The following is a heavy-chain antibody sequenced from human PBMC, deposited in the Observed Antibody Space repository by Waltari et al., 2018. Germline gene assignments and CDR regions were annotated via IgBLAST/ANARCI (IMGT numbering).Heavy chain of an antibody. Sequence: EVQLVESGGGLVKPGGSLRLSCAASGFSFSTYSMTWVRQAPGKGLEWISAISADSSYRHYAESGKGRFTVSRDNAKNSLSLQINSLRAEDTAVYYCASGGWGFYLGYWGQGALVTVSS. CDR3: ASGGWGFYLGY. V-gene: IGHV3-21*01. J-gene: IGHJ4*02. D-gene: IGHD3-16*01. CDR2: ISADSSYR. CDR1: GFSFSTYS.